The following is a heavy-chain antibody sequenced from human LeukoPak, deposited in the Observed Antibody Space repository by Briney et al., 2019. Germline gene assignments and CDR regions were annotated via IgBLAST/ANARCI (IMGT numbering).Heavy chain of an antibody. CDR3: AKGGGIHVSFDY. J-gene: IGHJ4*02. Sequence: GGSLRLSCAASGFTVSSNYMSWVRLAPGKGLEWVSVIYSGGTTYYAGSVKGRFTISRDNSKNTLYLQMNSLIAEDTAVYYCAKGGGIHVSFDYWGQGTLVTVSS. D-gene: IGHD3-10*01. CDR1: GFTVSSNY. CDR2: IYSGGTT. V-gene: IGHV3-66*01.